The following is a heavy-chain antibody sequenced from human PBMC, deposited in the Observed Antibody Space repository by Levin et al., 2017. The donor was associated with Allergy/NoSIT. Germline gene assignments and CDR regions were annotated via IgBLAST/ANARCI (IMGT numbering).Heavy chain of an antibody. CDR1: GGSITSNY. Sequence: MSSETLSLTCTVSGGSITSNYWSWIRQPPGKGLEWIGYTHYSGTTNYNPSLKSRVTISVDTSKNQFSLNLSSVTAADMAVYYCARHYYASGSYYRLLDIWGQGTMVTVSA. J-gene: IGHJ3*02. CDR3: ARHYYASGSYYRLLDI. V-gene: IGHV4-59*01. CDR2: THYSGTT. D-gene: IGHD3-10*01.